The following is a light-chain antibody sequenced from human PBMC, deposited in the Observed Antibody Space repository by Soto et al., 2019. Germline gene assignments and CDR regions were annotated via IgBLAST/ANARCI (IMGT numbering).Light chain of an antibody. Sequence: EIVLTHSPGTLSLSPGERATLSCRASLTVSDNYLAWYQQKPGQAPRLVIYGASNRATGIPDRFSASGSGTDFTLTISRLEPEDFAVYYCQQYSTAPLTFGQGTKVEVK. CDR3: QQYSTAPLT. V-gene: IGKV3-20*01. CDR1: LTVSDNY. CDR2: GAS. J-gene: IGKJ1*01.